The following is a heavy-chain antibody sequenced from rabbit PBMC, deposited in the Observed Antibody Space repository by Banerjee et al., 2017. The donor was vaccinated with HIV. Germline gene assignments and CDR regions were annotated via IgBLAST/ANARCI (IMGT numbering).Heavy chain of an antibody. D-gene: IGHD2-1*01. CDR3: TKAMYDDYMGL. Sequence: QEHLVESGGGLVQPEGFLTLTCTASGFSFSGSYYMCWVRQAPGKGLEWIGCIGAGSSRTTDYATWAKGRFTIASPSSTTVTLQMTSLTVADTATYFCTKAMYDDYMGLWGPGTLVTVS. CDR2: IGAGSSRTT. V-gene: IGHV1S45*01. J-gene: IGHJ4*01. CDR1: GFSFSGSYY.